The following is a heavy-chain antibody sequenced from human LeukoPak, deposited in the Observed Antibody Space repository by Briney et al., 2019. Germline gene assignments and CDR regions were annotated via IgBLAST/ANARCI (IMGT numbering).Heavy chain of an antibody. D-gene: IGHD6-13*01. CDR1: NGSINTYF. CDR3: ARALRSQGAAAGTGYLDS. Sequence: NASETLSLTCTVSNGSINTYFWTWIRQPPGRGLEWIGIINYSETTRYNPSLKSRVTLSVDTSKNLFSLKPDSVTAADTAVYFCARALRSQGAAAGTGYLDSWGQGAPVTVSS. CDR2: INYSETT. V-gene: IGHV4-59*08. J-gene: IGHJ4*02.